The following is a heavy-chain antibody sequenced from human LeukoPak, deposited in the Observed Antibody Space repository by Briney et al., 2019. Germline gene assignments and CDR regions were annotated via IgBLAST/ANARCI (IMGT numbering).Heavy chain of an antibody. D-gene: IGHD5-18*01. CDR3: ARDRAMGGYSYGSFDY. CDR1: GGSISRYY. CDR2: IYTSGST. J-gene: IGHJ4*02. V-gene: IGHV4-4*07. Sequence: SETLSLTCTVSGGSISRYYWSWIRQPAGKGLEWIGRIYTSGSTNYNPSLKSRVTMSVDTSKNQFSLKLSSVTAADTAVYYCARDRAMGGYSYGSFDYWGQGTLVTVSS.